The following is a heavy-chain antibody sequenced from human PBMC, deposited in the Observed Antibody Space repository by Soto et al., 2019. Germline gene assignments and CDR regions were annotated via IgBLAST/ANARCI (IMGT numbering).Heavy chain of an antibody. Sequence: EVQLLESGGGLVQPGGSLRLSCAASGFTFSSYAMSWVRQAPGKGLEWVSAISGSGGSTYYADSVKGRFTISRDNSKNTLYLQMNSLRAEDTAVYYCAKDHHIVATPLSYFDYWGQGTLVTVSS. D-gene: IGHD5-12*01. CDR1: GFTFSSYA. J-gene: IGHJ4*02. CDR3: AKDHHIVATPLSYFDY. V-gene: IGHV3-23*01. CDR2: ISGSGGST.